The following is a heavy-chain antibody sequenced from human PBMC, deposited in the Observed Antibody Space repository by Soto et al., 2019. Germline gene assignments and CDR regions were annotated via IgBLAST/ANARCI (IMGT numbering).Heavy chain of an antibody. CDR2: IIPIFGTA. V-gene: IGHV1-69*13. CDR3: ARVSDIVVVVAATPYYYYGMDV. D-gene: IGHD2-15*01. CDR1: GGAFSSYA. Sequence: SVKVSCKASGGAFSSYAISWVRQAPGQGLEWMGGIIPIFGTANYAQKFQGRVTITADESTSTAYMELSSLRSEDTAVYYCARVSDIVVVVAATPYYYYGMDVWGQGTTVTVSS. J-gene: IGHJ6*02.